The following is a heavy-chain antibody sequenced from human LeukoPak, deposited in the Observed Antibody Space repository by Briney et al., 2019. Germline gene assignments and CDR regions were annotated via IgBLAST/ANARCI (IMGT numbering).Heavy chain of an antibody. CDR2: ISLDGGNK. V-gene: IGHV3-30*04. CDR3: ARALYCSSTSCYEYYYYGMDV. J-gene: IGHJ6*04. CDR1: GFTFSSYA. D-gene: IGHD2-2*01. Sequence: GGSRRLSCAASGFTFSSYAMHWVRQAPGKGLEWVAVISLDGGNKYYADSVKGRFTISRDNSKNTLYLQMNSLRAEDTAVYYCARALYCSSTSCYEYYYYGMDVWGKGTTVTVSS.